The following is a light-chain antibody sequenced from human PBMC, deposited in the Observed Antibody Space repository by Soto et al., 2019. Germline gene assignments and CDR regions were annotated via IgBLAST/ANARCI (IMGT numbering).Light chain of an antibody. J-gene: IGLJ1*01. CDR1: SSDVGGYNY. Sequence: SVLTQPPSASGSPGQSVTISCTGTSSDVGGYNYVSWYQQHPGKAPKLMIYEVSKRPSGVPDRFSGSKSGNTASLTVSGLQAVFVDDHHPRSYTVCHNSAFGTATNGT. CDR2: EVS. V-gene: IGLV2-8*01. CDR3: RSYTVCHNSA.